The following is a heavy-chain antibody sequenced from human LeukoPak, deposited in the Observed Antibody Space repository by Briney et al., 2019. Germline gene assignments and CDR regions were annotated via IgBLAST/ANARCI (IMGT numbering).Heavy chain of an antibody. Sequence: SETLSLTCSVSGYSISSGYYWGWIRQPPGRGLEWIGSIYYTGGTLYNPSLKSRVSMSVDTSTNQFSLKLSSVTAADTAVYYCARDSYYADFLVFYYYMDVWGKGTTVTISS. CDR3: ARDSYYADFLVFYYYMDV. D-gene: IGHD2/OR15-2a*01. V-gene: IGHV4-38-2*02. CDR2: IYYTGGT. J-gene: IGHJ6*03. CDR1: GYSISSGYY.